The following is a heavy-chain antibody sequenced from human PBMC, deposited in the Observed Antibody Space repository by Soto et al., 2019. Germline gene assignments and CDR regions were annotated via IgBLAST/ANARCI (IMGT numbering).Heavy chain of an antibody. D-gene: IGHD6-19*01. J-gene: IGHJ3*02. CDR1: GYTLTELS. CDR3: ATAGTGIVVAGGAFDI. V-gene: IGHV1-24*01. Sequence: GASVKVSCKVSGYTLTELSMHWVRQAPGKGLEWMGGFDPEDGETIYAQKFQGRVTMTEDTSTDTDYMELSSLRSEDTAVYYCATAGTGIVVAGGAFDIWGQGTMVTVSS. CDR2: FDPEDGET.